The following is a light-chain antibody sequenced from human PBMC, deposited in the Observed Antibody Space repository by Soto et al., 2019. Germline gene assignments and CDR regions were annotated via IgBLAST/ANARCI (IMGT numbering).Light chain of an antibody. V-gene: IGKV3D-15*01. Sequence: EIVLTQSPGTLSLSPGERATLSCRASQSVSSRSLAWYQQKPGQAPRLLISGASSRAADIPARFSGSGSGTEFTLTITSLQSEDFAVYFCQQYNDGLTFGGGTKVDIK. CDR1: QSVSSRS. J-gene: IGKJ4*01. CDR3: QQYNDGLT. CDR2: GAS.